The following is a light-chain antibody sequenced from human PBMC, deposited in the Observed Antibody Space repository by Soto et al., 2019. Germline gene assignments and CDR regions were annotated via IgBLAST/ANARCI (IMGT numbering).Light chain of an antibody. J-gene: IGKJ1*01. CDR1: QSISDV. CDR3: QQYNNWPWT. Sequence: EIVMTQSPATLSVSPGGRATLSCRASQSISDVLAWYQQKPGQAPRLLIYGASTRATGFPARFSGSGSGTDFTLTISSLQSEDFPVYYCQQYNNWPWTFGQGTKVDI. V-gene: IGKV3-15*01. CDR2: GAS.